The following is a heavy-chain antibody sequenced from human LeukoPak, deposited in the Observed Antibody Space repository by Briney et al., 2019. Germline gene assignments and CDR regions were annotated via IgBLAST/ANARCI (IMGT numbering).Heavy chain of an antibody. J-gene: IGHJ4*02. CDR3: ASAEPRGIIWYPY. D-gene: IGHD6-13*01. CDR2: IYHSGST. Sequence: SETLSLTCAVSGAPISSNNWWWSWVRQPPGKGLEWIGEIYHSGSTNYNPSLKSRVTMSVDKSKNQFPLKLTSVTAADTAVYYCASAEPRGIIWYPYWGQGTLVTVSS. V-gene: IGHV4-4*02. CDR1: GAPISSNNW.